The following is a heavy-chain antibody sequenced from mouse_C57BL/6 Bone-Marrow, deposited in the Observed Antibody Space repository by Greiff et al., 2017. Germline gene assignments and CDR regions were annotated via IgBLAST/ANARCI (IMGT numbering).Heavy chain of an antibody. V-gene: IGHV5-4*01. Sequence: EVMLVESGGGLVKPGGSLKLSCAASGFTFSSYAMPWVRQTPEKRLEWVATISDGGSYTYYPDNVKGRFTISRDNAKNNLYLQMSHLKSEDTAMYYCARDNYYSREDCYAMDYWGQGTSVTVSS. CDR2: ISDGGSYT. D-gene: IGHD2-12*01. J-gene: IGHJ4*01. CDR3: ARDNYYSREDCYAMDY. CDR1: GFTFSSYA.